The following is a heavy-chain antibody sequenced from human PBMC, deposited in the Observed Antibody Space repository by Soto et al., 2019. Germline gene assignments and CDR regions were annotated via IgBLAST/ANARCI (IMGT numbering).Heavy chain of an antibody. V-gene: IGHV1-69*13. D-gene: IGHD3-10*01. CDR2: IIPIFGTA. CDR3: ARDLRVGQPPYVMDV. J-gene: IGHJ6*02. CDR1: GGTFSSYA. Sequence: SVKVSCKASGGTFSSYAISWVRQAPGQGLEWMGGIIPIFGTANYAQKFQGRVTITADESTSTAYMELSSLRSEDTAVYYCARDLRVGQPPYVMDVWGQGTTVTVSS.